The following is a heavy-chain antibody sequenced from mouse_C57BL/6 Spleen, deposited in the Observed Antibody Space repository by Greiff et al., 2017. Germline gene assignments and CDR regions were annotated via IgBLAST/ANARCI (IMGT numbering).Heavy chain of an antibody. Sequence: VQLQQPGTELVKPGASVKLSCKASGYTFTSSWMHWVKQRPGQGLEWIGNINPSNGGTNYNEKFKSKATLTVDKSSSTAYMQLSSLTSEDSAVYYCARAEYYGSSYWYFDVWGTGTTVTVSS. CDR1: GYTFTSSW. CDR3: ARAEYYGSSYWYFDV. J-gene: IGHJ1*03. V-gene: IGHV1-53*01. CDR2: INPSNGGT. D-gene: IGHD1-1*01.